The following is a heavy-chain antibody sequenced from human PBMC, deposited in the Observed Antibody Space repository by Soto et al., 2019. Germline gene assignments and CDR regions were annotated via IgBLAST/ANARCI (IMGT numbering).Heavy chain of an antibody. Sequence: EVQLVESGGGLVQRGGSLRLSCADSGFTFSTYWMHWVRQAPGKGLVWVSRIISDGSTTNDADSVKGRFTTSRDNVENMLYLQMNSLRAEDTAVYFCARAKGNSGAFDIWGQGTMVTVSS. V-gene: IGHV3-74*01. CDR3: ARAKGNSGAFDI. D-gene: IGHD4-4*01. J-gene: IGHJ3*02. CDR2: IISDGSTT. CDR1: GFTFSTYW.